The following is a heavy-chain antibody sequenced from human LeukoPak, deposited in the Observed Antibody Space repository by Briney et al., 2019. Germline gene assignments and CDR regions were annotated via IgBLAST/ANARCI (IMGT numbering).Heavy chain of an antibody. J-gene: IGHJ4*02. V-gene: IGHV3-9*01. D-gene: IGHD3-22*01. CDR3: AKDPYYYDSSRFDY. CDR2: ISWNSGSI. CDR1: GFTFDDYA. Sequence: PGGSLRLSCAASGFTFDDYAMHWVRQAPGKGLEWVSGISWNSGSIGYADSVKGRFTISRDNAKNSLYLQMNSLRAEDTALNYCAKDPYYYDSSRFDYWGQGTLVTVSS.